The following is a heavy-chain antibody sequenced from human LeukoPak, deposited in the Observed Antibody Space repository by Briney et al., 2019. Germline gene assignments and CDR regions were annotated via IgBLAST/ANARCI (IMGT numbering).Heavy chain of an antibody. J-gene: IGHJ4*02. CDR1: GFTFSSYG. CDR2: IRYDGSNK. CDR3: AKDRGLTGDLRGFDY. D-gene: IGHD7-27*01. Sequence: GGSLRLSCAASGFTFSSYGMHWVRQAPGKGLEGVAFIRYDGSNKYCADSVKGRFTISRDNSKNTLYLQMNSLRAEDTAVYYCAKDRGLTGDLRGFDYWGQGTLVTVSS. V-gene: IGHV3-30*02.